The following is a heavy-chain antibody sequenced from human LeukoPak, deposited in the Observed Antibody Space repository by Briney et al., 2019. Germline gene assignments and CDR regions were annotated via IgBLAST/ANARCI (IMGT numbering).Heavy chain of an antibody. D-gene: IGHD5-24*01. Sequence: MSSETLSLTCTVSGGSISSSSYYWGWIRQPPGEGLEWIGSIYYSGSTYYNPSLKSRVTISVDTSKNQFSLKLSSVTAADTAVYYCARDDGDYWGQGTLVTVSS. V-gene: IGHV4-39*07. CDR2: IYYSGST. J-gene: IGHJ4*02. CDR1: GGSISSSSYY. CDR3: ARDDGDY.